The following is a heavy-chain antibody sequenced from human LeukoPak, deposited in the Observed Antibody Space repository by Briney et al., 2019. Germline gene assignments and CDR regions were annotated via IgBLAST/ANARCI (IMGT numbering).Heavy chain of an antibody. CDR3: AKEAGYYDSSGYYCLDY. D-gene: IGHD3-22*01. CDR1: GFTFSSYG. CDR2: ISYDGSNK. Sequence: PGGSLRLSCAASGFTFSSYGMHWVRQAPGKGLEWVAVISYDGSNKYYADSVKGRFTISRDNSKNTLYLQMNSLRAEDTAVYYCAKEAGYYDSSGYYCLDYWGQGTLVTVSS. J-gene: IGHJ4*02. V-gene: IGHV3-30*18.